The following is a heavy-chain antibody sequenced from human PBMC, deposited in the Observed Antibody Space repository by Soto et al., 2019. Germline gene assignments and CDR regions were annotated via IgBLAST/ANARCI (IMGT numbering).Heavy chain of an antibody. V-gene: IGHV4-31*03. J-gene: IGHJ6*02. CDR1: GGSISSGGYY. CDR2: IYYSGST. D-gene: IGHD3-22*01. Sequence: QVQLQESGPGLVKPSQTLSLTCTVSGGSISSGGYYWSWIRQHPGKGLEWIGYIYYSGSTYYNPSIKSRVTISVDTSKNQFSLKLSCVTAADTAVYYCARDCGDSSGYYPNCYYYGMDVWGQGTTVTVSS. CDR3: ARDCGDSSGYYPNCYYYGMDV.